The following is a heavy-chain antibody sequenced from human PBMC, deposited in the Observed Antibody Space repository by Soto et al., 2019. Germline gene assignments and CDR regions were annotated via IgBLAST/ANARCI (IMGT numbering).Heavy chain of an antibody. CDR1: GYTFTNFG. CDR3: AASTYSSFYYFDY. D-gene: IGHD6-6*01. CDR2: ISAYNGAT. Sequence: ASVKVSCKTSGYTFTNFGISWVRQAPGQGLEWMGWISAYNGATNYAQNLQGRITMTTDTSTSTAYMELRSLRSDDTAVYYCAASTYSSFYYFDYWGQGTLVTVSS. V-gene: IGHV1-18*01. J-gene: IGHJ4*02.